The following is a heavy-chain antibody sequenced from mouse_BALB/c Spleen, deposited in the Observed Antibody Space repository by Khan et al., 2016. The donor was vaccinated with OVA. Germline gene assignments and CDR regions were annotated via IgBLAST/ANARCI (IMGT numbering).Heavy chain of an antibody. J-gene: IGHJ2*01. Sequence: VQLQESGAELAKPWASVKMSCTASGYTFTSYWMHWIKQRPGQGLEWIGYINPTSGSTDYNQKFKDQATLTADKSSSTAYMQLSSLTSDDSEVYYCARERIDDWGQGTALTVSS. CDR1: GYTFTSYW. CDR2: INPTSGST. V-gene: IGHV1-7*01. CDR3: ARERIDD.